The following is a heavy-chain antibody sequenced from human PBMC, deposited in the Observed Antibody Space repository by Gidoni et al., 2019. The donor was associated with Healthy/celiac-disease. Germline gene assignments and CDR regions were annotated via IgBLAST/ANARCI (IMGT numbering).Heavy chain of an antibody. Sequence: QVQLQQWGAGLLKPSETLSLTCAVYGWSFSGYYWSWIRQPPGKGLEWIGEINHSGSTNYNPSLKSRVTISVDTSKNQFSLKLSSVTAADTAVYYCARGPRVLGYYDSSGYYLPHLKGALDYWGQGTLVTVSS. CDR3: ARGPRVLGYYDSSGYYLPHLKGALDY. CDR1: GWSFSGYY. CDR2: INHSGST. V-gene: IGHV4-34*01. D-gene: IGHD3-22*01. J-gene: IGHJ4*02.